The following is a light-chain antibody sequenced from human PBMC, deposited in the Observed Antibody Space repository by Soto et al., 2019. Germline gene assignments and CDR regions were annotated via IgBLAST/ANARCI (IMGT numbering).Light chain of an antibody. CDR1: RSNIGNNY. V-gene: IGLV1-51*02. Sequence: QAVVTQPPSVSAAPGQKVTISCSGSRSNIGNNYVSWYQQLPGTAPKLLIYENNKRPSGIPDRFSGSKSGTSATLGITGLQTGDEADYYCGTWDSSLSTGVFGGGTKLTVL. CDR2: ENN. J-gene: IGLJ3*02. CDR3: GTWDSSLSTGV.